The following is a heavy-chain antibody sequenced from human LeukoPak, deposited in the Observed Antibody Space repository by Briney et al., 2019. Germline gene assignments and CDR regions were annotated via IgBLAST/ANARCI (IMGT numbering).Heavy chain of an antibody. Sequence: GGSLRLSCAASGFTFSTYAMSWVRQAPGKGLEWVSAISGSGGTTFYADSVKGRFTISRDNSKNTLYLQMNTLRAEDTAVYYCAKPTRYCGSTSCPLGAFDIWGQGTMVTVSS. CDR2: ISGSGGTT. CDR3: AKPTRYCGSTSCPLGAFDI. V-gene: IGHV3-23*01. D-gene: IGHD2-2*01. CDR1: GFTFSTYA. J-gene: IGHJ3*02.